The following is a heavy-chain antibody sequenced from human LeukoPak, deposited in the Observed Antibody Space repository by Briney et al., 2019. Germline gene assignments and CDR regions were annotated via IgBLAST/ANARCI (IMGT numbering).Heavy chain of an antibody. J-gene: IGHJ4*02. CDR2: INHSGST. CDR3: ATLKDAVTIFDN. CDR1: GGSFSGYY. D-gene: IGHD4-17*01. V-gene: IGHV4-34*01. Sequence: SETLSLTCAVYGGSFSGYYWSWIRQPPGKGLEWIGEINHSGSTNYNPSLKSRVTISVDTSKNQFSLKLSSVTAEDTAVYYCATLKDAVTIFDNWGQGTLVTVSS.